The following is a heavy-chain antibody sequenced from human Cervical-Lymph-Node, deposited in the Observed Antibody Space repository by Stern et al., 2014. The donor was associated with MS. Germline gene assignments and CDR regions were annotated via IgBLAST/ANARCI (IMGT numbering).Heavy chain of an antibody. CDR3: AKDRLFCSGGGCYDMDV. V-gene: IGHV3-30*18. CDR1: GFTLRSYG. CDR2: ISNDGNEK. D-gene: IGHD2-15*01. Sequence: VQLVESGGGVVQPGRSLRLSCAASGFTLRSYGMHWVRQAPGKGLEWVAVISNDGNEKYYTDSVKGRFTISRDNSKNTLYLQMNSLRTEDTAVYYCAKDRLFCSGGGCYDMDVWGQGTTVTVSS. J-gene: IGHJ6*02.